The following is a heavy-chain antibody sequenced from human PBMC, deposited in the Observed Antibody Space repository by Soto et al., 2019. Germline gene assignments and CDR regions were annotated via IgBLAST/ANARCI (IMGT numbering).Heavy chain of an antibody. V-gene: IGHV3-21*02. CDR2: ISSSTGYT. D-gene: IGHD2-15*01. CDR3: ARDRGCSGGSCYSKGMDV. CDR1: GFTFSSYS. J-gene: IGHJ6*02. Sequence: EVPLVESGGGLVKPGGSLRLSCAASGFTFSSYSMNWVRQAPGKGLEWVSYISSSTGYTYYADSVKGRFTISRDNAKNSLYLQMNSLRAEDTAVYYCARDRGCSGGSCYSKGMDVWGQGTTVTVSS.